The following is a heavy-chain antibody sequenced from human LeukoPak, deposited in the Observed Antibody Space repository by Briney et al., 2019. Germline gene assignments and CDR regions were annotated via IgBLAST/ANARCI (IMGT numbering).Heavy chain of an antibody. V-gene: IGHV3-74*03. CDR1: GFTFNTYW. CDR3: ARDSDWILFDY. D-gene: IGHD2-2*03. Sequence: GGSLRLSCAASGFTFNTYWMHWVRQAPGKGLVWDARVNREGTTTAYADSVKGRFIISRDNSKNTLYLQMNNLRAEDTAVYYCARDSDWILFDYWGQGTPVTVSS. CDR2: VNREGTTT. J-gene: IGHJ4*02.